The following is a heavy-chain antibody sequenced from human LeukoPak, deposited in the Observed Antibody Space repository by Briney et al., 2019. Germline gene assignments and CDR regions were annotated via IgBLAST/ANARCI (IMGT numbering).Heavy chain of an antibody. CDR1: GYTFTGYY. J-gene: IGHJ4*02. CDR2: INPNSGGT. Sequence: ASVKVSCKASGYTFTGYYMHWVRQAPGQGLEWMGWINPNSGGTNYAQKFQGWVTMTRDTSISTAYMELSRLRSDDTAVYYCARGEMAPQFYFDYWGQGTLVTVSS. D-gene: IGHD5-24*01. CDR3: ARGEMAPQFYFDY. V-gene: IGHV1-2*04.